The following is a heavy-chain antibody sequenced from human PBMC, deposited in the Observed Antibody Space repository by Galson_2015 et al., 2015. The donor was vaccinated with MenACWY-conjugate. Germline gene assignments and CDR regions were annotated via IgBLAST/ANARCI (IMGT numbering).Heavy chain of an antibody. CDR3: AHGDSSGYYRPDY. D-gene: IGHD3-22*01. Sequence: SLRLSCAASGFTFSSYAMTWVRQAPGMGLEWVSAIGGSGGSTYYADSVKGRFTISRDNSKNTLYLQMNSLRAEDTAVYYCAHGDSSGYYRPDYWGQGTLVTVSS. V-gene: IGHV3-23*01. CDR1: GFTFSSYA. J-gene: IGHJ4*02. CDR2: IGGSGGST.